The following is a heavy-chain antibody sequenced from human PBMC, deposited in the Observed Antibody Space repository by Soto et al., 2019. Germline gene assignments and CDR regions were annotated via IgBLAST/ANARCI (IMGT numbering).Heavy chain of an antibody. V-gene: IGHV2-5*02. Sequence: QITLKESGPTLVKPTQTLTLTCTFSGFSLSTSGVVVGWIRQPPGKALEWLALIYWDDDKRYSPSLKSRLTITKDTSKNQVVLTMTNMDPVDTATYYCAHGITDYYELGYDFDYWGQGTLVTVSS. CDR2: IYWDDDK. CDR1: GFSLSTSGVV. D-gene: IGHD3-22*01. J-gene: IGHJ4*02. CDR3: AHGITDYYELGYDFDY.